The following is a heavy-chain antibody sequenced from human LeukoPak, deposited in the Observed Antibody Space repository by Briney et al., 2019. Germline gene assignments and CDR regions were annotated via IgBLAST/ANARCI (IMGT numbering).Heavy chain of an antibody. D-gene: IGHD3-22*01. CDR3: ARGYYYDSSGYPYPSFDY. V-gene: IGHV4-34*01. CDR2: INHSGST. Sequence: SETLSLTCAVYGGSFSGYYWSWIRQPPGKGLEWIGEINHSGSTNYNPSLKSRVTISVDTSKNQFSLKLSSVTAADTAVYYCARGYYYDSSGYPYPSFDYWGQGTLVTVSS. J-gene: IGHJ4*02. CDR1: GGSFSGYY.